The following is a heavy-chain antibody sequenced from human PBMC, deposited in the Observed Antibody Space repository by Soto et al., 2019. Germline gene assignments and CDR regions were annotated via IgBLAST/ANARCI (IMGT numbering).Heavy chain of an antibody. V-gene: IGHV3-9*01. D-gene: IGHD1-1*01. Sequence: EVQLVESGGGLVQPGGSLRLSCAASGFTFDDYSMHWVRQAPGKGLEWVSSISWISGSIGYADSVKGRFTISRDNAKNSLNLQRNSLRAEETAFYYFAKVRLEGRHSYSYGMDAGGQGTRVTVSS. CDR3: AKVRLEGRHSYSYGMDA. CDR2: ISWISGSI. CDR1: GFTFDDYS. J-gene: IGHJ6*02.